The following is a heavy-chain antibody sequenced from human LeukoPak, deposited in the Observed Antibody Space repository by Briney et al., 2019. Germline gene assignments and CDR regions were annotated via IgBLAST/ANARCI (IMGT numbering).Heavy chain of an antibody. V-gene: IGHV3-30*18. CDR1: GFTFSSYG. D-gene: IGHD6-13*01. J-gene: IGHJ4*02. CDR3: AKGSSSWYLVGYFDY. CDR2: ISYDGSNK. Sequence: GGSLRLSCAASGFTFSSYGMHWVRQAPGKGLEWVAVISYDGSNKYYADSVKGRFTISRDNSKNTLYLQMNSLRAEDTAVYYCAKGSSSWYLVGYFDYWGQGTLVTVSS.